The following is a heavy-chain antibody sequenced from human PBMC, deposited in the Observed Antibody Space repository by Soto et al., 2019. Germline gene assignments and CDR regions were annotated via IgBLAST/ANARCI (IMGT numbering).Heavy chain of an antibody. Sequence: QVHLVQSGAEVQKPGASVNVSCKASGYTFTNFGLNWVRQAPGQGHEWMAWISPYNGKTDYAQKVQGRVTVTTDTSTATAYMEMSRLTSDGTAVYYCARQPGVVGTADLYGMDVWGQGTTVTVSS. CDR1: GYTFTNFG. CDR3: ARQPGVVGTADLYGMDV. V-gene: IGHV1-18*01. D-gene: IGHD2-21*02. J-gene: IGHJ6*02. CDR2: ISPYNGKT.